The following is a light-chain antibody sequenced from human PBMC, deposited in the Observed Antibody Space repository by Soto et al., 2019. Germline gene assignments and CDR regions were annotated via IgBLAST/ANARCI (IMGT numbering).Light chain of an antibody. V-gene: IGKV3-11*01. J-gene: IGKJ3*01. Sequence: EIVLTQSPATLSLSPGERATLSCRASQSVSSNLAWYQQKPGQAPRLLIYDASNRASGIPARFSGSGSGTDFTLTISSLVPEDFAVYYFQQRSSRRITFGPGTKVDIK. CDR3: QQRSSRRIT. CDR1: QSVSSN. CDR2: DAS.